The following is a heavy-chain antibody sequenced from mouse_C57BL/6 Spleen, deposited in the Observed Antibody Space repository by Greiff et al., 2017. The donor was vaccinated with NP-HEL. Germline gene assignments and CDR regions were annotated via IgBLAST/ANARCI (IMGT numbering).Heavy chain of an antibody. J-gene: IGHJ2*01. CDR2: ISDGGSYT. CDR1: GFTFSSYA. V-gene: IGHV5-4*01. Sequence: EVMLVESGGGLVKPGGSLKLSCAASGFTFSSYAMSWVRQTPEKRLEWVATISDGGSYTYYPDNVKGRFTISRDNAKNNLYLQMSHLKSEDTAMYYCAREREEGYYFDYWGQGTTLTVSS. CDR3: AREREEGYYFDY.